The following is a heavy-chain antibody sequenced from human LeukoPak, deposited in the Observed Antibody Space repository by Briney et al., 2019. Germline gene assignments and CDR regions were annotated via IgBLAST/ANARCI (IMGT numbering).Heavy chain of an antibody. CDR1: GLTVSSNY. J-gene: IGHJ3*02. Sequence: PGGSLRLSCAASGLTVSSNYMSWVPQAPGKGLEWVSVIYSGGSTYYADSVKGRFTISRDNSKNTRYLQMNSLRAEDTAVYYCAKCGGDCYHGAFDIWGQGTMVTVSS. V-gene: IGHV3-53*01. CDR3: AKCGGDCYHGAFDI. D-gene: IGHD2-21*02. CDR2: IYSGGST.